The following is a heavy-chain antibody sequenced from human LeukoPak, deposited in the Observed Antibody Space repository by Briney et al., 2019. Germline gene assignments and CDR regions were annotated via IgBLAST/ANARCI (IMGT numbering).Heavy chain of an antibody. CDR2: ISSSSSTI. Sequence: GGSLRLSCAASGFTFSSYSMNWARQAPGKGLEWVSYISSSSSTIYYADSVKGRFTISRDNAKNSLYLQMNSLRDEDTAVYYCASVGRTYSNLIDYWGQGTLVTVSS. D-gene: IGHD4-11*01. V-gene: IGHV3-48*02. J-gene: IGHJ4*02. CDR3: ASVGRTYSNLIDY. CDR1: GFTFSSYS.